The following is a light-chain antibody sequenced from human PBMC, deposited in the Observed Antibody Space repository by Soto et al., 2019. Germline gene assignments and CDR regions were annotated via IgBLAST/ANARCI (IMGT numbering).Light chain of an antibody. Sequence: ETVLTQSPATLSLSPGERATLSCRARQSIGSFLAWYQQKPYQAPRVLIYDASIRASGIPATFRRSGSGTDFTLTIGSLAAVDFAVYYCQQRFTWPSFGPGTNVDTK. CDR2: DAS. V-gene: IGKV3-11*01. CDR1: QSIGSF. J-gene: IGKJ3*01. CDR3: QQRFTWPS.